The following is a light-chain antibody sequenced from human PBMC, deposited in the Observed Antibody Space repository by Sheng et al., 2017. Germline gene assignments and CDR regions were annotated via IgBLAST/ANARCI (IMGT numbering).Light chain of an antibody. CDR3: NQYSNWRPLT. J-gene: IGKJ4*01. Sequence: EIVMTQSPATLSVSPGERATLSCRASQSVDSKLAWYQQKPGQTPRLLIYDASTRATGVPPRFGGSGSGTDFTLTISSLQSEDFAVYYCNQYSNWRPLTFGGGTKVEIK. CDR2: DAS. V-gene: IGKV3-15*01. CDR1: QSVDSK.